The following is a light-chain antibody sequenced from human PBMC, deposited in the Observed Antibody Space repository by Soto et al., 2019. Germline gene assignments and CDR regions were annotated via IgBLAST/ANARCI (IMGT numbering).Light chain of an antibody. Sequence: DIQMTRSPSSLSASVGDRVTITCRASQSISSYLNWYQQKPGKAPKLLSYAAASLQSGVPSRFSGSGSGTDFTLTISSLQPEDFATYYCQQRYSTSWTVGQGTKVEIK. CDR2: AAA. J-gene: IGKJ1*01. V-gene: IGKV1-39*01. CDR3: QQRYSTSWT. CDR1: QSISSY.